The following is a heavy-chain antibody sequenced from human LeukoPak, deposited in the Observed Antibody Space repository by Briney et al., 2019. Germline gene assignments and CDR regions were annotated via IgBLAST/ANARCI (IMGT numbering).Heavy chain of an antibody. CDR1: GDSISTSYYY. CDR2: IYYSGST. CDR3: ARAMMRHYYDSSGYYSPVDY. V-gene: IGHV4-39*07. Sequence: SETLSLTCTVSGDSISTSYYYWGWIRQPPGKGLEWIGSIYYSGSTYYNASLKSRVTISVDTSKNQFSLKLSSVTAADTAVYYCARAMMRHYYDSSGYYSPVDYWGQGTLVTVSS. J-gene: IGHJ4*02. D-gene: IGHD3-22*01.